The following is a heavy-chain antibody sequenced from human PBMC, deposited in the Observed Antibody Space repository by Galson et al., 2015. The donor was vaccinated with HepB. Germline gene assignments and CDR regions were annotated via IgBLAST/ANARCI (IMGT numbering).Heavy chain of an antibody. D-gene: IGHD5-18*01. CDR3: AKQSAMVGSRFDC. Sequence: SLRLSCAASGFTFSSYAMSWVRQAPGKGLEWVSGITYSGDITYYAESVKGRVTISRDNSKNTLYLQMDSLRAEDSAIYYCAKQSAMVGSRFDCWGQGTLVTVSS. V-gene: IGHV3-23*01. CDR1: GFTFSSYA. J-gene: IGHJ4*02. CDR2: ITYSGDIT.